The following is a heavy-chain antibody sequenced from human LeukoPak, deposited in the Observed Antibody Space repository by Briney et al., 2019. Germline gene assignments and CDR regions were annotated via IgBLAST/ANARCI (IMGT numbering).Heavy chain of an antibody. J-gene: IGHJ4*02. V-gene: IGHV3-30*03. CDR2: ISSDGSNK. D-gene: IGHD5-12*01. CDR1: GFTFGSYA. CDR3: AREGLRGYSGYDLGY. Sequence: GRSLRLSCAASGFTFGSYAMNWVRQAPGKGLEWVAVISSDGSNKFYVDSVKGRFTIFRDNPKNTLYLQMNSLRPEDTAVYYCAREGLRGYSGYDLGYWGQGTLVTVSS.